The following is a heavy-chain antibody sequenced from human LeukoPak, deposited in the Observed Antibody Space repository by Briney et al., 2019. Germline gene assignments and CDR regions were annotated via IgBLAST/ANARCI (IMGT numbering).Heavy chain of an antibody. J-gene: IGHJ4*02. CDR3: AREPYSSTWFDY. CDR1: GLTVSTNY. D-gene: IGHD6-13*01. CDR2: IHSGGNT. Sequence: GGSLRLSCAASGLTVSTNYMNWVRQAPGRGLEWVSVIHSGGNTCYADSVKGRFTISRDNSKNTVSLQMNRLTVADTAVYYCAREPYSSTWFDYWGQGTLVTVSS. V-gene: IGHV3-66*01.